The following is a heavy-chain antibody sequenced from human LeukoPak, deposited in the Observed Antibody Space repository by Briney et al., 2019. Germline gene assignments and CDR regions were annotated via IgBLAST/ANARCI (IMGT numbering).Heavy chain of an antibody. CDR3: ARVGGPTEYYYYYGMDV. CDR1: GFTFNSHW. D-gene: IGHD3-16*01. Sequence: GGSLRLSCAASGFTFNSHWMNWVRQVPGKGLEWVGIINQNGGSIGYGESVKGRFTISRDNAKNSLYLQMNSLRAEDTAVYYCARVGGPTEYYYYYGMDVWGQGTTVTVSS. J-gene: IGHJ6*02. V-gene: IGHV3-7*03. CDR2: INQNGGSI.